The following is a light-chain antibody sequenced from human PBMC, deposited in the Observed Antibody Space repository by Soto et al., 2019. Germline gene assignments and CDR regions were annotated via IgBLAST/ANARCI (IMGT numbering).Light chain of an antibody. Sequence: QSVLTQPRSVSGSPGQSVTISCTGTAIDVGGYSYVSWYQQHPGKVPKRIIYDVSKWPAGVPDRFSGSKSGNTASLTISGLQAEDEGDYYCCSYAGSSTFVFGNGTKVTVL. CDR2: DVS. CDR1: AIDVGGYSY. V-gene: IGLV2-11*01. CDR3: CSYAGSSTFV. J-gene: IGLJ1*01.